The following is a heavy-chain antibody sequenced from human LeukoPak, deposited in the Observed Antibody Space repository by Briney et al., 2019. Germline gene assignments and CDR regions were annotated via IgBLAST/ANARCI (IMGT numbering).Heavy chain of an antibody. J-gene: IGHJ6*02. V-gene: IGHV3-23*01. CDR2: ISGSGGRT. Sequence: GGSLRLSCAASAFAFRTCAMTWVRQAPGKGLEWVSSISGSGGRTYYADSVKGRFTISRDNSKNTLYLQINSLRAEDTALYFCASVVRPGYFFYYGLGVWGRGATVTVSS. CDR1: AFAFRTCA. CDR3: ASVVRPGYFFYYGLGV.